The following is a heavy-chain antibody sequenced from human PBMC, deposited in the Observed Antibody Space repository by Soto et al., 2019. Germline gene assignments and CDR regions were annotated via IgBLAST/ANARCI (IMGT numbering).Heavy chain of an antibody. CDR2: IYYSGST. V-gene: IGHV4-39*01. CDR3: ARHLVVATTTYNWFDV. J-gene: IGHJ5*02. Sequence: PSETLSLTCTVSGGSISSSSYYWGWIRQPPGKGLEWIGSIYYSGSTYYNPSLKSRVTISVDTSKNQLSLKLTSVTAADTAVYYCARHLVVATTTYNWFDVWGQGALVTVSS. CDR1: GGSISSSSYY. D-gene: IGHD2-15*01.